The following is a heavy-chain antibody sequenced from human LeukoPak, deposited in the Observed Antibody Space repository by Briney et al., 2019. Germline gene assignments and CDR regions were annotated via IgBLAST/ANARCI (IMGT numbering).Heavy chain of an antibody. CDR2: INHSGST. J-gene: IGHJ4*02. V-gene: IGHV4-34*01. CDR1: GGSFSGYY. D-gene: IGHD3-22*01. Sequence: PPETLSLTCAVYGGSFSGYYWSWIRQPPGKGLEWIGEINHSGSTNYNPSLKSRVTISVDTSKNQFSLKLNSVTAADTAVYYCARAGDSSGYSDYWGQGTLVTVSS. CDR3: ARAGDSSGYSDY.